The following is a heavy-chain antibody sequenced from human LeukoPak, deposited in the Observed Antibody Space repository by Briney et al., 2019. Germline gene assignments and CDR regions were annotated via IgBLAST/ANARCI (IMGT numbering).Heavy chain of an antibody. D-gene: IGHD6-6*01. CDR1: GFTFSSYA. CDR3: AIEGSSSLTPDY. Sequence: PGGSLRLSCAASGFTFSSYAMSWVRQAPGKGLEWVSAISGSGGNTYYADSVKGRFTISRDNSKNTLYLQMNSLRAEDTAIYYCAIEGSSSLTPDYWGQGTLVTVSS. V-gene: IGHV3-23*01. J-gene: IGHJ4*02. CDR2: ISGSGGNT.